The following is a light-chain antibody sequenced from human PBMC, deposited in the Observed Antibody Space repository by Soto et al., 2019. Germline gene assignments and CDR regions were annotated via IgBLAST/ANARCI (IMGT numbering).Light chain of an antibody. J-gene: IGLJ2*01. CDR3: QVWDTSGDHVV. CDR1: NIRSKS. V-gene: IGLV3-21*04. Sequence: SYERTQPPSVSVAPGETAGITCAGNNIRSKSVHWYQQKPGQAPVLVIYYDRDRPSGIPERFSGSNSGNTATLTITGVEAGDEADYYCQVWDTSGDHVVFGGGTKLTVL. CDR2: YDR.